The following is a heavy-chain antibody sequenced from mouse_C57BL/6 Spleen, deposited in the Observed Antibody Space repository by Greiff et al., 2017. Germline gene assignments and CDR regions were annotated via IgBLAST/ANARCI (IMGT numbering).Heavy chain of an antibody. Sequence: VQLKQSGPELVKPGASVKISCKASGYSFTGYYMNWVKQSPEKSLEWIGEINPSTGGTTYNQKFKAKATLTVDKSSSTAYMQLKSLTSEDSAVYYCARSKAYYGSSFFDYWGQGTTLTVSS. CDR1: GYSFTGYY. J-gene: IGHJ2*01. D-gene: IGHD1-1*01. V-gene: IGHV1-42*01. CDR2: INPSTGGT. CDR3: ARSKAYYGSSFFDY.